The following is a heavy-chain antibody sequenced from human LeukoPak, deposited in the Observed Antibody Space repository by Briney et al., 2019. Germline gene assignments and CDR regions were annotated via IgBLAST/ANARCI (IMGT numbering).Heavy chain of an antibody. V-gene: IGHV1-69*13. CDR2: IIPIFGTA. D-gene: IGHD5-12*01. CDR3: ARAPSEWLRVDNWVDP. Sequence: SVKVSCKASGGTFSSYAISWVRQAPGQGLEWMGGIIPIFGTANYAQKFQGRVTITADESTSTAYMELSSLRSEDTAVYYCARAPSEWLRVDNWVDPWGQGTLVTVSS. J-gene: IGHJ5*02. CDR1: GGTFSSYA.